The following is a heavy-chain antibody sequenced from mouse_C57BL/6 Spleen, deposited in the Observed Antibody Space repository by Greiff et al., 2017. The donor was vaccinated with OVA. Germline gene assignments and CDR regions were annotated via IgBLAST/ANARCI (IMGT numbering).Heavy chain of an antibody. CDR3: ARPIYYDYGGGFAY. J-gene: IGHJ3*01. CDR2: ISDGGSYT. V-gene: IGHV5-4*01. Sequence: EVQLQESGGGLVKPGGSLKLSCAASGFTFSSYAMSWVRQTPEKRLEWVATISDGGSYTYYPDNVKGRFTISRDNAKNNLYLQMSHLKSEDTAMFYCARPIYYDYGGGFAYWGQGTLVTVSA. D-gene: IGHD2-4*01. CDR1: GFTFSSYA.